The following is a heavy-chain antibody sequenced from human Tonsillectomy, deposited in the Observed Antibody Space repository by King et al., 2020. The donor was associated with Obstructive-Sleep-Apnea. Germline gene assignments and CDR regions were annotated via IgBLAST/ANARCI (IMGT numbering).Heavy chain of an antibody. V-gene: IGHV4-34*01. Sequence: VQLQQWGAGLLKPSETLSLTCAVFGGSFSGYYWSWIRQPPGKGLEWIGEINHGGGINYNPSLKSRVTISVDTSKNQFSLNLTSVTAADTAVYYCARGHGFDPWGQGTLVTVSS. CDR3: ARGHGFDP. CDR2: INHGGGI. CDR1: GGSFSGYY. J-gene: IGHJ5*02.